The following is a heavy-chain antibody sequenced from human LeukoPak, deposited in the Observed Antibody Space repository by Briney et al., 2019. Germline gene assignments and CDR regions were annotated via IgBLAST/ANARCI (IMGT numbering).Heavy chain of an antibody. CDR2: IFYGGST. D-gene: IGHD3-9*01. V-gene: IGHV4-39*01. CDR3: ARQSQNYDILTGYYGAYYFDR. J-gene: IGHJ4*02. Sequence: SETLSLTCTVSGDSISSGENYWGWVRQTPVKGLEWIGSIFYGGSTYYNPSLKSRAPISVHTSKNQLSLKLSSVTVAVTAVYYCARQSQNYDILTGYYGAYYFDRWGQGTLVTVSS. CDR1: GDSISSGENY.